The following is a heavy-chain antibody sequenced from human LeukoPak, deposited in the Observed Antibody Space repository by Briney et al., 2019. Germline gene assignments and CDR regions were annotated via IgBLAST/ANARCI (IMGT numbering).Heavy chain of an antibody. CDR3: ARHSGDLRFLEWLLDY. D-gene: IGHD3-3*01. V-gene: IGHV4-38-2*01. J-gene: IGHJ4*02. CDR2: IYHGGST. Sequence: PSETLSLTCAVSGYSISRGYYWGWIRQPPGKGLEWIGSIYHGGSTYYNPSLKSRVTISVDTSKNQFSLKLSSVTAADTAVYYCARHSGDLRFLEWLLDYWGQGTLVTVSS. CDR1: GYSISRGYY.